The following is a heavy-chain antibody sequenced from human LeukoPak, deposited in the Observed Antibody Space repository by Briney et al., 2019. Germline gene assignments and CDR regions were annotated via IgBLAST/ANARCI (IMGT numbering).Heavy chain of an antibody. J-gene: IGHJ3*01. CDR2: ISSDGSST. CDR3: ARAEGTLVT. D-gene: IGHD4-23*01. CDR1: GFTFSSYW. V-gene: IGHV3-74*01. Sequence: GGSLRLSCVASGFTFSSYWMHWVRQAPGKGLVWVSRISSDGSSTNYADSVKGRFTISRANAMNTLYLQMDSLRAEDTAVYYCARAEGTLVTWGQGTMVTVSS.